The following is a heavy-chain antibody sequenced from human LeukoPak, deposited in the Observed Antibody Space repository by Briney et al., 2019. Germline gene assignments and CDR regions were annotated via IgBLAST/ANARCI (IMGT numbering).Heavy chain of an antibody. CDR2: IYPGDSDT. D-gene: IGHD3-22*01. J-gene: IGHJ4*02. CDR3: ARFDRYYDSSGYYYFDY. Sequence: KPGESLKISCKGSGYSFTSYWIGWVRKMPGKGLEWMGIIYPGDSDTRYSPSFQGQVTISADKSISTAYLQWSSLKASDTAMYYCARFDRYYDSSGYYYFDYWGQGTLVTVSS. CDR1: GYSFTSYW. V-gene: IGHV5-51*03.